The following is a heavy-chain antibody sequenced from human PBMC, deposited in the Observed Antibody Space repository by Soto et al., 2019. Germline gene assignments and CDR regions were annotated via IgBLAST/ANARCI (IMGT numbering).Heavy chain of an antibody. V-gene: IGHV3-23*01. Sequence: EVQLLESGGGLVQPGGSLRLSCAASGFTFSNYVMSWVRQTPGKGLECVSAITDSSYATYYADSVKGRFTISRDNSKNTLYLQMNSLRADDTAIYYCAKDLVGSGRTIGTDYWGQGTLVTVSS. J-gene: IGHJ4*02. D-gene: IGHD2-15*01. CDR1: GFTFSNYV. CDR3: AKDLVGSGRTIGTDY. CDR2: ITDSSYAT.